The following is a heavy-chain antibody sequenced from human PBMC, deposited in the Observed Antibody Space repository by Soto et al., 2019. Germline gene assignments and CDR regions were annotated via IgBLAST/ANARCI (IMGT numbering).Heavy chain of an antibody. Sequence: QVQLQESGPGLVKPSGTLSLTCAVSGGSISSSNWWSWVRQPPGKGLEWIGEIYHSGSTNYNPSLKSPGSLSVDKSTNHSSLKLTSATAADTALYSCARKRYGAGSFDYWGQGTLVTVSS. CDR2: IYHSGST. D-gene: IGHD4-17*01. CDR1: GGSISSSNW. V-gene: IGHV4-4*02. J-gene: IGHJ4*02. CDR3: ARKRYGAGSFDY.